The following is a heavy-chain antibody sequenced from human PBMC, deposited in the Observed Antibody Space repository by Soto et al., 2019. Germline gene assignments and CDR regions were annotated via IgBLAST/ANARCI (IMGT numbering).Heavy chain of an antibody. V-gene: IGHV3-74*01. CDR2: ISSDGSTT. D-gene: IGHD6-25*01. J-gene: IGHJ4*02. CDR1: GFTFSTYW. CDR3: ARGYGGYNPFDC. Sequence: GGSLRLSCAASGFTFSTYWMHWVRQAPGKGLVWVSRISSDGSTTTYGDSVKGRFTISRDNAKNTLFLQMNSLRAEDTAVYYCARGYGGYNPFDCWGQGTLVTVSS.